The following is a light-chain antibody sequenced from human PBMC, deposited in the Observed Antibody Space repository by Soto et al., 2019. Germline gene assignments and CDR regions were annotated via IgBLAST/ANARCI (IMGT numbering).Light chain of an antibody. V-gene: IGKV3-15*01. CDR3: QQYGSSGT. CDR1: QSISDT. CDR2: GAS. J-gene: IGKJ1*01. Sequence: EIVMTHSPATLSVSPGGRATLSCRASQSISDTLAWYQQKPGQAPRLLIYGASTRAPGFPARFSGSGSGTDFTLTISRLEPEDFAVYYCQQYGSSGTFGQGTKVDIK.